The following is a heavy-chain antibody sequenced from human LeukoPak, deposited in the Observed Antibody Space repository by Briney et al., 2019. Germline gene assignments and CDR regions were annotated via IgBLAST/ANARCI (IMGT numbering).Heavy chain of an antibody. CDR1: GFTFSSYA. Sequence: GGSLRLSCAASGFTFSSYAMSWVRQAPGKGLEWVSAISGSGGSTYYADSVKGRFTISRDNSKNTLYLQMNSLRAEDTAVYYCARRNCGGGTCYFFDYWGQGTLVTVSS. CDR3: ARRNCGGGTCYFFDY. D-gene: IGHD2-15*01. J-gene: IGHJ4*02. V-gene: IGHV3-23*01. CDR2: ISGSGGST.